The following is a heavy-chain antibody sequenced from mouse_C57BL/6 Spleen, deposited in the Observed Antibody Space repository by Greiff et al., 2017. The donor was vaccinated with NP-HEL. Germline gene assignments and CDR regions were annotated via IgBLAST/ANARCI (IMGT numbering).Heavy chain of an antibody. CDR1: GYTFTSYW. D-gene: IGHD1-1*01. CDR3: ARSDTVVAYYFDY. V-gene: IGHV1-64*01. J-gene: IGHJ2*01. Sequence: VQLQQPGAELVKPGASVKLSCKASGYTFTSYWMHWVKQRPGQGLEWIGMIHPNSGSTNYNEKFKSKATLTVDKSSSTAYMQLSSLTSEDSAVYDCARSDTVVAYYFDYWGQGTTLTVSS. CDR2: IHPNSGST.